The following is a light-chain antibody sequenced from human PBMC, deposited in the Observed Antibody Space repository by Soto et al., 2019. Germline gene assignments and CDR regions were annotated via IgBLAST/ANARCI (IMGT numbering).Light chain of an antibody. CDR3: AAWDDSLNGYV. J-gene: IGLJ1*01. Sequence: QSVLTQPPSASGTPGQRVTISCSGSSSNIGSNTVKWYQQLPGTAPKLLIHANNQRPSGVPDRFSGSKSGTAASLAISWLQSEEADYYCAAWDDSLNGYVFGTGTKVTVL. CDR1: SSNIGSNT. V-gene: IGLV1-44*01. CDR2: ANN.